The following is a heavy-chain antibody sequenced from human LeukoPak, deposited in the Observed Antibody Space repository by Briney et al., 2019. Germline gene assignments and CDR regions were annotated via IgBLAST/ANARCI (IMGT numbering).Heavy chain of an antibody. D-gene: IGHD6-19*01. V-gene: IGHV4-59*02. CDR3: ARGGSKQWLVDDS. CDR2: INYSGST. Sequence: SGTLSLTCTASGGTVSGYYWSWIRQAPGKGLEWIGYINYSGSTNYNPSLKSRVTISVDTSKNQISLKLSSVTAGDTAIYYCARGGSKQWLVDDSWGQGTLVTVS. J-gene: IGHJ4*02. CDR1: GGTVSGYY.